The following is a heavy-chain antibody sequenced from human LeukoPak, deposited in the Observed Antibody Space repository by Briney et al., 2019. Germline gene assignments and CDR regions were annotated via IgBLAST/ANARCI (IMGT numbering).Heavy chain of an antibody. Sequence: ATSLTLSCVVSGATFSDFDMHWVRQAPGKGLEWVAVIWHDGTNKYYGDFVRGRFTISRDNSKNTLYLQMSSVRAEETAVYYCARGDSSSTHLWFFDLWGRGTVVTVSS. J-gene: IGHJ2*01. CDR2: IWHDGTNK. CDR3: ARGDSSSTHLWFFDL. D-gene: IGHD6-13*01. CDR1: GATFSDFD. V-gene: IGHV3-33*01.